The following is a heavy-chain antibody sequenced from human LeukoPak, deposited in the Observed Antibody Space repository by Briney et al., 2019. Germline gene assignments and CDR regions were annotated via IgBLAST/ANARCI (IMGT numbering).Heavy chain of an antibody. CDR2: ISGYNGNT. CDR3: ARAGAYSSSSHFDC. V-gene: IGHV1-18*01. CDR1: GYTFTSYG. D-gene: IGHD6-6*01. Sequence: ASVKVSCKASGYTFTSYGISWVRQAPGQGLEWMGWISGYNGNTNYVQKFQGRVTMSTDTSTSTAYMELRSLRSDDTAVYFCARAGAYSSSSHFDCWGQGTLVTVSS. J-gene: IGHJ4*02.